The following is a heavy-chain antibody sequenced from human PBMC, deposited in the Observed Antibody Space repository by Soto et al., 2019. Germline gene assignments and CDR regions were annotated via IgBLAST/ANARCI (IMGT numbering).Heavy chain of an antibody. CDR3: AKDPGSGWYGMEY. J-gene: IGHJ4*02. CDR1: GFTFSSYG. D-gene: IGHD6-19*01. V-gene: IGHV3-30*18. Sequence: QVQLVESGGGVVQPEKSLRLSCAASGFTFSSYGMHWVRQAPGKGLEWVAVISYDGSNKYYADSVKGRFTISRDNSKYTLYLQMNSLKAEDTAVYYCAKDPGSGWYGMEYWGQGTLVTVSS. CDR2: ISYDGSNK.